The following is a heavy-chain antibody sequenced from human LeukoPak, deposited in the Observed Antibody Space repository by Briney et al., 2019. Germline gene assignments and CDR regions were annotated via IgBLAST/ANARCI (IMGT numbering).Heavy chain of an antibody. Sequence: SVKVSCKASGGTFSIYAISWVRQAPGQGLEWMGRIIPILGIANYAQKFQGRVTITADKSTSTAYMELSSLRSEDTAVYYCARFGPRYGMDVWGQGTTVTVSS. D-gene: IGHD3-10*01. CDR2: IIPILGIA. V-gene: IGHV1-69*04. CDR1: GGTFSIYA. J-gene: IGHJ6*02. CDR3: ARFGPRYGMDV.